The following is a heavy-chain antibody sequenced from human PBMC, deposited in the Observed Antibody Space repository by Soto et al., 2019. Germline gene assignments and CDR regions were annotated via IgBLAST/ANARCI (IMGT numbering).Heavy chain of an antibody. Sequence: PGGSLRLSCAASGLTLSSYWMHWVRQAPGKGLVWVSRINSDGSSTSYADSVKGRFTISRDNAKNTVYLQMNSLRAEDTAVYYCAREGDYGDFDHWGQGTLVTVSS. CDR2: INSDGSST. CDR3: AREGDYGDFDH. V-gene: IGHV3-74*01. J-gene: IGHJ4*02. CDR1: GLTLSSYW. D-gene: IGHD4-17*01.